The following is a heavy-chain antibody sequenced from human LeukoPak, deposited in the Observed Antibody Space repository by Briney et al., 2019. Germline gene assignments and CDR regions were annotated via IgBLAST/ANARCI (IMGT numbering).Heavy chain of an antibody. Sequence: PSETLSLTCTVSGGSLSSSSYYWGWIRQPPGKGLEWIGSIYYSGSTYYNPSLKSRVTISVDTSKNQFSLKLSSVTAADTAVYYCARGYCSGGSCYFDYWGQGTLDTVSS. CDR2: IYYSGST. CDR1: GGSLSSSSYY. CDR3: ARGYCSGGSCYFDY. V-gene: IGHV4-39*07. J-gene: IGHJ4*02. D-gene: IGHD2-15*01.